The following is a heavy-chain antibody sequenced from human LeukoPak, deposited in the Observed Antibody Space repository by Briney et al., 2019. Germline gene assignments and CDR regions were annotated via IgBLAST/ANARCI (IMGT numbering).Heavy chain of an antibody. J-gene: IGHJ1*01. V-gene: IGHV3-23*01. D-gene: IGHD1-26*01. CDR3: VRDSGSSYGYYFLH. Sequence: GGSLRLSCAASGFTFSSYALSWVRQAPGKGLEWVSAISGSGVSTYYADSVKGRFSISRDNANNSLYLQMNSLRAEDTAVYYCVRDSGSSYGYYFLHWGQGTLVTVSS. CDR1: GFTFSSYA. CDR2: ISGSGVST.